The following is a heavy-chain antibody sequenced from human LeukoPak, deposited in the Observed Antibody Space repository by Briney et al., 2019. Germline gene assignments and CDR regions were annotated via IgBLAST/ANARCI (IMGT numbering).Heavy chain of an antibody. D-gene: IGHD2-15*01. V-gene: IGHV1-2*02. Sequence: ASVKVSCKASGYTFTGYYMHWVRQAPGQGLEWMGWINPNSGGTNYAQKFQGRVTMTRDTSISTAYMELSRLRSDDTAVYYCARDPVYCSGGGCSHFDYWGQGTLVTVSS. CDR2: INPNSGGT. CDR3: ARDPVYCSGGGCSHFDY. CDR1: GYTFTGYY. J-gene: IGHJ4*02.